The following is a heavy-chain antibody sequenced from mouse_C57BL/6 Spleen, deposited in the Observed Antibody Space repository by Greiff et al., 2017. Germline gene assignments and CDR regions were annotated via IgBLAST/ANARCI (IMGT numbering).Heavy chain of an antibody. CDR3: TRSDYGSSYWFAY. CDR2: IDPATGGT. Sequence: VQLQQSGAELVRPGASVTLSCKASGYTFTDYEMHWVKQTPVHGLEWIGAIDPATGGTAYNQKFKGKAILTADKSSSTAYMELRSLTSEDSAVYYCTRSDYGSSYWFAYWGQGTLVTVSA. CDR1: GYTFTDYE. J-gene: IGHJ3*01. V-gene: IGHV1-15*01. D-gene: IGHD1-1*01.